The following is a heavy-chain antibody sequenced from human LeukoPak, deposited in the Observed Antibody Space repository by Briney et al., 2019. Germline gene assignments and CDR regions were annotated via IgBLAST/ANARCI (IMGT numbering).Heavy chain of an antibody. Sequence: ASVKVSCKATGYTFTSYGISWVRQAPGQGLEWMGWISSNSDNTNYAQKLQGRVTMTTDTSTSTAYMELRSLRSDDTALYFCAIYRGSIKVIADYWGQGTLVTVSS. CDR2: ISSNSDNT. J-gene: IGHJ4*02. CDR1: GYTFTSYG. D-gene: IGHD5-18*01. CDR3: AIYRGSIKVIADY. V-gene: IGHV1-18*01.